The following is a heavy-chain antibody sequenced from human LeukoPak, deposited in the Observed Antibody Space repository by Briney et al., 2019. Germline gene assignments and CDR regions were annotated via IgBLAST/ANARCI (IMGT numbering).Heavy chain of an antibody. D-gene: IGHD3-10*01. V-gene: IGHV4-4*07. J-gene: IGHJ5*02. CDR1: GGSVSRYY. Sequence: ETLSLTCTVSGGSVSRYYWSWIRQSAGKGLEWIGRIYNSGSTTYNPSLKSRVTMSIDTSKNQFSLKLTSVIVADTAVYYCARDSGTTGEVKFDPWGQGTLVTVSS. CDR2: IYNSGST. CDR3: ARDSGTTGEVKFDP.